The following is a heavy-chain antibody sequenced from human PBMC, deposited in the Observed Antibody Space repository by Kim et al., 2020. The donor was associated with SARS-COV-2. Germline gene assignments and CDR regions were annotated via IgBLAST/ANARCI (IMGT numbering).Heavy chain of an antibody. V-gene: IGHV4-34*01. CDR1: GGSFSGYY. CDR2: INHSGST. CDR3: ARGRSSWSFGRSEYFQH. D-gene: IGHD6-13*01. Sequence: SETLSLTCAVYGGSFSGYYWSWIRQPPGKGLEWIGEINHSGSTNYNPSLKSRVTISVDTSKNQFSLKLSSVTAADTAVYYCARGRSSWSFGRSEYFQHWGQGTLVTVSS. J-gene: IGHJ1*01.